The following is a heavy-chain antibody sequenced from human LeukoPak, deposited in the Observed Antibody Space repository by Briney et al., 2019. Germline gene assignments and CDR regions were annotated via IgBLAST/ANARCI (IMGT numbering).Heavy chain of an antibody. Sequence: SETLSLTCTVSGGSISSYYWSWIRQPPGKGLEWIGYIYYSGSTNYNPSLKSRVTISVDKSKNQFSLKLSSVTAADTAVYYCARIYSSGGAFDIWGQGTMVTVSS. D-gene: IGHD6-25*01. V-gene: IGHV4-59*12. CDR3: ARIYSSGGAFDI. CDR1: GGSISSYY. J-gene: IGHJ3*02. CDR2: IYYSGST.